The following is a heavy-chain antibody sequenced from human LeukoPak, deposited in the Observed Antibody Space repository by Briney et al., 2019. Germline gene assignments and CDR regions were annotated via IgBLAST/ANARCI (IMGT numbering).Heavy chain of an antibody. CDR3: ARDPEYSDR. CDR2: ITSSGDSI. CDR1: GFIFGDFY. Sequence: GGSPRLSCVGSGFIFGDFYMNWIRQAPGKGLEWISFITSSGDSIYYADSVKGRFTVFRDNAKNSLYLEMKSLRAEDTAVYFCARDPEYSDRWGQGTLVTVSS. D-gene: IGHD4-17*01. V-gene: IGHV3-11*01. J-gene: IGHJ4*02.